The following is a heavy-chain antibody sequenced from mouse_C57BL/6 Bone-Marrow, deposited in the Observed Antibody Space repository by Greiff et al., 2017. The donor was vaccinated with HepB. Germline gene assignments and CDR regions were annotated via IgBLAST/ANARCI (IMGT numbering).Heavy chain of an antibody. CDR1: GYAFSSSW. J-gene: IGHJ4*01. Sequence: VQLQQSGPELVKPGASVKISCKASGYAFSSSWMNWVKQRPGKRLEWIGRIYPGDGDTNYNGKFKGKATLTADKSSSTAYMQLSSLTSEDSAVYFCARLDYDFHYYAMDYWGQGTSVTVSS. V-gene: IGHV1-82*01. CDR2: IYPGDGDT. D-gene: IGHD2-4*01. CDR3: ARLDYDFHYYAMDY.